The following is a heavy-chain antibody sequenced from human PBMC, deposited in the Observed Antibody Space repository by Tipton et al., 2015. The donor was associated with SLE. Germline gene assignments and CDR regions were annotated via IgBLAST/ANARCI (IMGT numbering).Heavy chain of an antibody. CDR2: INHSGST. CDR3: ARAPGLVWFGERRFDP. Sequence: LRLSCTVSGGSISTYYWSWIRQPPGKGLEWIGEINHSGSTNYNPSLKSRVTMSVDTSKNQFSLKLSSVTAADTAVYYCARAPGLVWFGERRFDPWGQGTLVTVSS. J-gene: IGHJ5*02. CDR1: GGSISTYY. V-gene: IGHV4-34*01. D-gene: IGHD3-10*01.